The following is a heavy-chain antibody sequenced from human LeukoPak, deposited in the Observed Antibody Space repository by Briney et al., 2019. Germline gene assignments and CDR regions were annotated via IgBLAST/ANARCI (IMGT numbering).Heavy chain of an antibody. CDR3: ARGWYYYDSSGYYYYFDY. CDR2: MNPNSGNT. D-gene: IGHD3-22*01. J-gene: IGHJ4*02. V-gene: IGHV1-8*01. Sequence: ASVKVSCKASGYTFTSYDINWVRQATGQGLEWMGWMNPNSGNTGYAQKFQGRVTMTRNTSISTAYMELSSLRPEDTPVYYCARGWYYYDSSGYYYYFDYWGQGTLVTVSS. CDR1: GYTFTSYD.